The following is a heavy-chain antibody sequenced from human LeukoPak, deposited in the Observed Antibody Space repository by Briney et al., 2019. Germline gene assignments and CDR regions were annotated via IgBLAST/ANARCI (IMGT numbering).Heavy chain of an antibody. CDR1: GYTLTGYY. V-gene: IGHV1-3*01. CDR2: INAGNGNT. J-gene: IGHJ4*02. D-gene: IGHD6-19*01. CDR3: ARASSGWYIF. Sequence: GASVKVSCKASGYTLTGYYMHWVRQAPGQGLEWMGWINAGNGNTKYSQKFQGRVTITRDTSASTAYMELSSLRSEDTAVYYCARASSGWYIFWGQGTLVTVSS.